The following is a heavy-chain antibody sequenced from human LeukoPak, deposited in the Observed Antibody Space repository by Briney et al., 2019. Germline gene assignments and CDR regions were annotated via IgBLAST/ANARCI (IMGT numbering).Heavy chain of an antibody. V-gene: IGHV3-33*03. D-gene: IGHD5-18*01. CDR2: IWYDGSNK. J-gene: IGHJ6*02. CDR1: GFTFRSFG. CDR3: AAIQLYATPLRGDAMDV. Sequence: TGRSLRLSCEGSGFTFRSFGIHWVRQAPGKGLEWVAVIWYDGSNKYYADSVKGRFTISRDNSKNTVSLQMNSLRAEDTAVYDCAAIQLYATPLRGDAMDVWGQGTTVTVSS.